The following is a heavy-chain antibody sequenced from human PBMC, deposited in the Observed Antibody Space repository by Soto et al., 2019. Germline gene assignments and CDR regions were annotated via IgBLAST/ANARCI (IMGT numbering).Heavy chain of an antibody. CDR2: ISAYNGNT. Sequence: ASVKVSCKASGYTFTSYGISCVRQAPGQGLEWMGWISAYNGNTNYAQKLQGRVTMTTDTSTSTAYMELRSLRSDDTAVYYCVFVDTATFDPWGQGTLVTVSS. V-gene: IGHV1-18*01. J-gene: IGHJ5*02. CDR3: VFVDTATFDP. CDR1: GYTFTSYG. D-gene: IGHD5-18*01.